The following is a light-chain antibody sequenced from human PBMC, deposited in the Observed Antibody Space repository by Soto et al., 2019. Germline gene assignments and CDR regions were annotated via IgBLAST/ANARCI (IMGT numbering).Light chain of an antibody. CDR2: SGN. J-gene: IGLJ2*01. CDR1: SSNVGSYT. V-gene: IGLV1-44*01. Sequence: QSVLTQPPSASGTPGQRVTISCSGSSSNVGSYTVYWYQQLPGTAPKVLIYSGNRRPSGVPARFSGSKSGTSASLAISGLQSEDEADYYCAAWDDCLNGVVFGGGTKLTVL. CDR3: AAWDDCLNGVV.